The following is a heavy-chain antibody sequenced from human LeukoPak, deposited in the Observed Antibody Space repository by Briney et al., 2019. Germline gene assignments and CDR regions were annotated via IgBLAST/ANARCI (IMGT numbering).Heavy chain of an antibody. CDR2: FDPEDAEP. V-gene: IGHV1-24*01. CDR3: ATDGGYDWGTFDF. J-gene: IGHJ4*02. Sequence: VASVTVSCKVSGYTLTELSMHWVRQAPGKGLEWMGGFDPEDAEPIYAQKFQGRVTMTEDTSTDTVYMELTSLRSDDTAMYYCATDGGYDWGTFDFWGQGTLVTVSS. D-gene: IGHD5-12*01. CDR1: GYTLTELS.